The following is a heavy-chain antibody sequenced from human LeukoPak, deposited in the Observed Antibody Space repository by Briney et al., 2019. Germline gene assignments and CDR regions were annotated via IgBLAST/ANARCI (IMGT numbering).Heavy chain of an antibody. CDR3: ARGDGYNFFDY. Sequence: PGGSLRLSCAASGFTFTDYYMSWIRQAPGKGLEWVAAISDDFGTYHADSVKGRFTISRDNSRNTLYLQMTSLRAEDTAVYYCARGDGYNFFDYWGQGTLVTVSS. D-gene: IGHD5-24*01. V-gene: IGHV3-23*01. J-gene: IGHJ4*02. CDR1: GFTFTDYY. CDR2: ISDDFGT.